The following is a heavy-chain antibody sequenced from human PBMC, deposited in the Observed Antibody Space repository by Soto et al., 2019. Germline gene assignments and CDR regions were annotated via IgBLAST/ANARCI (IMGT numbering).Heavy chain of an antibody. Sequence: GSAVKVSCKASGGTFSSYTISWVRQAPAQGLETMRKIIPILGIANYAQKLQGRVSVTADKATGTVYMELSTLRCEDTAVYYCALELAAARPAHNASDIWGNRSIVTV. J-gene: IGHJ3*02. CDR3: ALELAAARPAHNASDI. CDR2: IIPILGIA. V-gene: IGHV1-69*02. D-gene: IGHD6-25*01. CDR1: GGTFSSYT.